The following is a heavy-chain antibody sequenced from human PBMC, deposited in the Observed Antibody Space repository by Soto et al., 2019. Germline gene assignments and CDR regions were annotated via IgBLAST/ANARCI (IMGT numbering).Heavy chain of an antibody. CDR3: AKIGGLAVAGAFDI. Sequence: EVQLLESGGGLVQPGGSLRLSCAASGFTFDDYAMHWVRQAPGKGLEWVSGISWNSGSIGYADSVKGRFTISRDNAKNSLYLQMNSLRAEDTALYYCAKIGGLAVAGAFDIWGQGTMVTVSS. CDR1: GFTFDDYA. J-gene: IGHJ3*02. V-gene: IGHV3-9*01. CDR2: ISWNSGSI. D-gene: IGHD6-19*01.